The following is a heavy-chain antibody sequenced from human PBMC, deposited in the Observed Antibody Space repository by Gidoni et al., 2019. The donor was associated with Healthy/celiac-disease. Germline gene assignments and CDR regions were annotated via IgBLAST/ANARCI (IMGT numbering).Heavy chain of an antibody. Sequence: EVQLVESGGGLVQPGRSLRLSCAASGFTFDDYAMNWVRQAPGKGLGWVSGISWNSGSIGYADSVKGRFTISRDNAKNSLYLQMNSLRAEDTALYYCAKDMELFWSGYPDYWGQGTLVTVSS. J-gene: IGHJ4*02. CDR3: AKDMELFWSGYPDY. CDR2: ISWNSGSI. V-gene: IGHV3-9*01. D-gene: IGHD3-3*01. CDR1: GFTFDDYA.